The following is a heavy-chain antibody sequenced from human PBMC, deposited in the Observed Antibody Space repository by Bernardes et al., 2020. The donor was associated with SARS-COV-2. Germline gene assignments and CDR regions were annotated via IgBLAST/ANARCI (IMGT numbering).Heavy chain of an antibody. CDR1: GYTFTGYY. D-gene: IGHD3-10*01. Sequence: ASVKVSCKASGYTFTGYYMHWVRQAPGQGLEWMGRINPNSGGTNYAQKFQGRVTMTRDTSISTAYMELSRLRSDDTAVYYCAREDYYGSGSYYNSSQPWGQGTLVTVSS. CDR2: INPNSGGT. J-gene: IGHJ1*01. V-gene: IGHV1-2*06. CDR3: AREDYYGSGSYYNSSQP.